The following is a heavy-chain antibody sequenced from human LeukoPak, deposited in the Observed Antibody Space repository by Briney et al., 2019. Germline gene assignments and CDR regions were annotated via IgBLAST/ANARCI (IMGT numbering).Heavy chain of an antibody. CDR1: GFTFTDYY. CDR2: ISSGSSDT. Sequence: PGGSLRLSCAASGFTFTDYYMSWIRQAPGKGLEWLSYISSGSSDTNYADSVKGRFTISRDNAKKSLYLQMNSLRAEDTAVYYCAREVSGRFDYWGQGALVTVSS. D-gene: IGHD1-26*01. J-gene: IGHJ4*02. V-gene: IGHV3-11*06. CDR3: AREVSGRFDY.